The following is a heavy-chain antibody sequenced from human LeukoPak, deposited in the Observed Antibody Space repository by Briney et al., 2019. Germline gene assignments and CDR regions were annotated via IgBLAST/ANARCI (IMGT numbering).Heavy chain of an antibody. V-gene: IGHV3-7*03. Sequence: PGGSLRLSCAASGFPFSSYSMTWVRQAPGKGLEWVANIKPDGTTKFYVDSVKGRFTISRDSSKNTLFLHMNTLRAEDTAIYYCAKDRTVGASYWYLDLWGRGTLVTVSS. CDR3: AKDRTVGASYWYLDL. D-gene: IGHD1-26*01. CDR1: GFPFSSYS. J-gene: IGHJ2*01. CDR2: IKPDGTTK.